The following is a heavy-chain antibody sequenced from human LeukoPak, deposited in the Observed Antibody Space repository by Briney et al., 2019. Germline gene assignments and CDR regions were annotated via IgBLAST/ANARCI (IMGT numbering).Heavy chain of an antibody. CDR3: ARRYVWGSYFDY. D-gene: IGHD3-16*01. Sequence: SETLSLTCTVSDGSISDNYWSWIRQSPGKGLECIGYIYFRGDTYYNPSLKSRVTISLETSKNQFSLELNSAAAADTAGYFCARRYVWGSYFDYWGRGTHVTVSS. CDR1: DGSISDNY. V-gene: IGHV4-59*01. J-gene: IGHJ4*02. CDR2: IYFRGDT.